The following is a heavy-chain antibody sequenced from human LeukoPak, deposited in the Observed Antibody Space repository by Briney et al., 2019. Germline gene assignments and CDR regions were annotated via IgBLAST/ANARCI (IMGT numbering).Heavy chain of an antibody. CDR3: AAYGVFGVGAYYYFMGV. V-gene: IGHV3-7*01. CDR2: IKQDGSEK. Sequence: PGGSLRLSCAASGFTFSTYWMSWVRQAPGKGPEWVANIKQDGSEKYYADFVKGRFTISRDNAKNSLYLQMNSLRAEDTAVYYCAAYGVFGVGAYYYFMGVWGKGTTVTVSS. D-gene: IGHD3-3*01. J-gene: IGHJ6*03. CDR1: GFTFSTYW.